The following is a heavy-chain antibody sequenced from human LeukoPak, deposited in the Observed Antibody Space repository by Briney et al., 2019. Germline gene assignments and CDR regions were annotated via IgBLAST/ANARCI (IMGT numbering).Heavy chain of an antibody. CDR3: ARSDSGHYFDY. Sequence: SVKVPCKASGGTFSSYAISWVRQAPGQGLEWMGRIIPILGIANCAQKFQGRVTITADKSTSTAYMELSSLRSEDTAVYYCARSDSGHYFDYWGQGTLVTVSS. V-gene: IGHV1-69*04. J-gene: IGHJ4*02. CDR1: GGTFSSYA. D-gene: IGHD1-26*01. CDR2: IIPILGIA.